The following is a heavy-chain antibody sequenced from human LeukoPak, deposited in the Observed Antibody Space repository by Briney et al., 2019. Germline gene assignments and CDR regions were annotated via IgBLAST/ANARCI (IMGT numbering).Heavy chain of an antibody. Sequence: ASVKVSCKASGGTFSSYAISWVRQAPGQGLKWMGGIIPIFGTANYAQKFQGRVTITADESTSTAYMELSSLRSEDTAVYYCARMTIVATIDYYYYGMDVWGQGTTVTVSS. J-gene: IGHJ6*02. CDR3: ARMTIVATIDYYYYGMDV. D-gene: IGHD5-12*01. V-gene: IGHV1-69*13. CDR1: GGTFSSYA. CDR2: IIPIFGTA.